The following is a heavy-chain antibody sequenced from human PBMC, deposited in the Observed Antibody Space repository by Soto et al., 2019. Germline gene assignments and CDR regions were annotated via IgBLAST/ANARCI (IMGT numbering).Heavy chain of an antibody. Sequence: PSETLSLTCTVSGGSISRGGYYWSWIRQHPGKGLEWIGYIYYGGSTYYNPSLKSRATISGDTSKNQFSLKLSSVTAADTAVYYCARGGYYYESSGQSAYDFRGQAILVTLSS. CDR3: ARGGYYYESSGQSAYDF. J-gene: IGHJ4*01. V-gene: IGHV4-31*03. D-gene: IGHD3-22*01. CDR1: GGSISRGGYY. CDR2: IYYGGST.